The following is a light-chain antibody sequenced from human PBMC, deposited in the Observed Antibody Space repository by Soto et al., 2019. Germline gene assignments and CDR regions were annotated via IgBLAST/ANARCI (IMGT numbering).Light chain of an antibody. V-gene: IGKV3-20*01. Sequence: VLTQSPGTLSLASGERATLSCRTSQSISGTYLAWYQQKPGQAPRLLIYSESTRATGIPDRFSGSGSGTDFTLTISRLEPEDFAVYYCQHYGTSPRTFGQGTKVDIK. J-gene: IGKJ1*01. CDR1: QSISGTY. CDR3: QHYGTSPRT. CDR2: SES.